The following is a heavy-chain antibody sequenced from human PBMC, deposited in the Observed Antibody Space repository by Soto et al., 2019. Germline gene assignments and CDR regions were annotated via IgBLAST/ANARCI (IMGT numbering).Heavy chain of an antibody. CDR2: IIPILGTA. J-gene: IGHJ6*02. D-gene: IGHD2-2*01. CDR1: GGTFSSYA. Sequence: QVQLVQSGAEVKKPGSSVKVSCKASGGTFSSYAISWVRQAPGQGLEWMGGIIPILGTANYAQKFQGRVTITADESTSTAYMELSSLRSEDTAVYYCARDLATDIVVVPAAAGGYYYYGMDVWGQGTTVTVSS. CDR3: ARDLATDIVVVPAAAGGYYYYGMDV. V-gene: IGHV1-69*01.